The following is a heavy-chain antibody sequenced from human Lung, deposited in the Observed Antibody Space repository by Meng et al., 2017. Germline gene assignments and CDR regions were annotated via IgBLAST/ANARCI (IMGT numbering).Heavy chain of an antibody. CDR3: ARGPTTMAHDFDY. CDR2: INHSGST. Sequence: QAPLQQWGAGLLKPSETLSLTGVVSGGSFSDYYWSWIRQPPGKGLEWIGEINHSGSTNYNPSLESRATISVDTSQNNLSLKLSSVTAADSAVYYCARGPTTMAHDFDYWGQGTLVTVSS. D-gene: IGHD4-11*01. CDR1: GGSFSDYY. V-gene: IGHV4-34*02. J-gene: IGHJ4*02.